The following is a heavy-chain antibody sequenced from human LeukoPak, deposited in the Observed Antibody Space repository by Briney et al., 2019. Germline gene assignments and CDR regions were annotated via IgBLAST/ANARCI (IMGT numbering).Heavy chain of an antibody. J-gene: IGHJ4*02. D-gene: IGHD1-20*01. CDR2: ISYSGRT. CDR1: GVSISSASYY. CDR3: ARDRVTGTRRTDY. Sequence: PSETLSLTCTVSGVSISSASYYWSWIRQPAGKGLEWIGTISYSGRTYYNPSLKSRVTISVDTSKNQFSLKLSSVTAADTAVYYCARDRVTGTRRTDYWGQGTLVTVSS. V-gene: IGHV4-39*07.